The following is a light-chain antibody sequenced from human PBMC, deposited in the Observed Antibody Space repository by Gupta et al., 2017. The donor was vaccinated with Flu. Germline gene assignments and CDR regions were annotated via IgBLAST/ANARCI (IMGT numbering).Light chain of an antibody. Sequence: GDALPKQYAYWYQQKPGQAPVLVIYKDRERPSGIPERFSGSSSGTTVTLTISGVQAEDEADYYCQSADSSGTYQVFGGGTKLTVL. V-gene: IGLV3-25*03. CDR1: ALPKQY. J-gene: IGLJ3*02. CDR3: QSADSSGTYQV. CDR2: KDR.